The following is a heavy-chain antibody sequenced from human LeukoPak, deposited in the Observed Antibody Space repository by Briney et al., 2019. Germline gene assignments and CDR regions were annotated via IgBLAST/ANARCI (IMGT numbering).Heavy chain of an antibody. D-gene: IGHD6-19*01. V-gene: IGHV3-9*01. Sequence: GGSLRLSCAASGFTFDDYAMHWVRQAPGKGLEWVSGISWNSGSIGYADSVKGRFTISRDNAKNSLYLQMNSLRAEDTALYYCAKDTHSRGWPSYFDYWGQGTLVTVSS. CDR2: ISWNSGSI. CDR1: GFTFDDYA. J-gene: IGHJ4*02. CDR3: AKDTHSRGWPSYFDY.